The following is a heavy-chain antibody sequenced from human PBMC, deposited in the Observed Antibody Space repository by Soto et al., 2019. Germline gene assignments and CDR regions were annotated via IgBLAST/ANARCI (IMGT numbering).Heavy chain of an antibody. CDR2: ISSSSSYI. CDR3: ARLKVVPAATGRDFDY. V-gene: IGHV3-21*01. Sequence: EVQLVESGGGLVKPGGSLRLSCAASGFTFSSYSMNWVRQAPGKGLEWVSSISSSSSYIYYADSVKGRFTISRDNAKNSLYLQMNSLRAEDTAVYYCARLKVVPAATGRDFDYWGQGTLVTVSS. J-gene: IGHJ4*02. D-gene: IGHD2-2*01. CDR1: GFTFSSYS.